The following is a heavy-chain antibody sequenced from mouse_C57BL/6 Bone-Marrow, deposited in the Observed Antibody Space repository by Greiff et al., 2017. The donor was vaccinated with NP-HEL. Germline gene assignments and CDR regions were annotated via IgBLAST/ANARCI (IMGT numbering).Heavy chain of an antibody. V-gene: IGHV14-4*01. J-gene: IGHJ3*01. CDR1: GFNIKDDY. CDR2: IDPENGDT. CDR3: TVLLRSSYWFAY. D-gene: IGHD1-1*01. Sequence: VQLKESGAELVRPGASVKLSCTASGFNIKDDYMHWVKQRPEQGLEWIGWIDPENGDTEYASKFQGKATITADTSSNTAYLQLSSLTSEDTAVYYCTVLLRSSYWFAYRGQGTLVTVSA.